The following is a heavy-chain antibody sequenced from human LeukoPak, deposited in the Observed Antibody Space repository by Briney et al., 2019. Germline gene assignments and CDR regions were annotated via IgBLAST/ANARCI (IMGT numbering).Heavy chain of an antibody. J-gene: IGHJ4*02. V-gene: IGHV4-31*03. CDR3: ARGSLDFDY. CDR1: GGSISSGGYY. CDR2: ISYSGST. Sequence: SETLSLTCNVSGGSISSGGYYWIWIRQHPGKDLEWIGYISYSGSTHYNPSLKSRVTISVDTSKNQFSLKLSSVTAADTAVYYCARGSLDFDYWGQGTLVTVSS.